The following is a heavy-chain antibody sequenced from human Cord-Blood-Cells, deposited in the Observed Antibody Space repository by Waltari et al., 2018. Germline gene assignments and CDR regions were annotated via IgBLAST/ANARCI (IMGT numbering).Heavy chain of an antibody. Sequence: GLEWMGGIIPIFGTANYAQKFQGRVTITADESTSTAYMELSSLRSEDTAVYYCARVTPGMTSSGYFDLWGRGTLVTVSS. CDR2: IIPIFGTA. D-gene: IGHD2-21*02. J-gene: IGHJ2*01. V-gene: IGHV1-69*01. CDR3: ARVTPGMTSSGYFDL.